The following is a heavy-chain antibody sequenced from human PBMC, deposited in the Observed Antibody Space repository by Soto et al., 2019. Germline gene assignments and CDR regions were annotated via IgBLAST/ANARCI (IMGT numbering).Heavy chain of an antibody. CDR3: ARDYGDYFRFTLHY. V-gene: IGHV1-18*01. CDR2: ISASNGNT. CDR1: GYTFTSYG. Sequence: QVQLVQSGAEVKKPGASVKVSCKASGYTFTSYGISWVRQAPGHGLEWMGWISASNGNTNYAQKLQGRVTMTTDTCTSTAYMELRSLRSDDTAVYYCARDYGDYFRFTLHYWGQGTRVTVSS. D-gene: IGHD4-17*01. J-gene: IGHJ4*02.